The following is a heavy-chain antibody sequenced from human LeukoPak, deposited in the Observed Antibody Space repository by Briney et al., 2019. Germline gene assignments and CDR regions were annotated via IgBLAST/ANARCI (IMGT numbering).Heavy chain of an antibody. D-gene: IGHD6-6*01. Sequence: GGSLRLSCAASGFTFSRYNMHWVRQAPGKGLEWVSFISSYSSYIYYADSVKGRFTLSRDNAKNSLDLHMNSLRAEDTAVYYCARGGKAAPDALDIWGQGTMVTVSP. V-gene: IGHV3-21*01. CDR3: ARGGKAAPDALDI. CDR1: GFTFSRYN. J-gene: IGHJ3*02. CDR2: ISSYSSYI.